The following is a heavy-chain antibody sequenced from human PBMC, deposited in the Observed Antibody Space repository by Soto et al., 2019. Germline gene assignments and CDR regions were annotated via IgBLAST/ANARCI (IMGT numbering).Heavy chain of an antibody. CDR3: ARDTPSSSSPTSPYYYYYGMDV. V-gene: IGHV3-7*05. J-gene: IGHJ6*02. CDR2: IKQDGSEK. CDR1: GFTFSSYW. Sequence: GGSLRLSCAASGFTFSSYWMSWVRQAPGKGLEWVANIKQDGSEKYYVDSVKGRFTISRDNAKNSLYLQMNSLRAEDTAVYYCARDTPSSSSPTSPYYYYYGMDVWGQGTTVTVSS. D-gene: IGHD6-13*01.